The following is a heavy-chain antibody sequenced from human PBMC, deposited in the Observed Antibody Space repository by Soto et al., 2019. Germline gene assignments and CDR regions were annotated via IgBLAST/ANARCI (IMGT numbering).Heavy chain of an antibody. V-gene: IGHV3-21*01. Sequence: GGSLRLSCAASGFTLSSNSMNWVRQAPGKGLEWVSSIGSSSGYIYYADSVKGRFTISRDNAKNSLYLQMNSLRAEDTAVYYCARGPGLDYWGQGTLVTVSS. CDR3: ARGPGLDY. J-gene: IGHJ4*02. CDR1: GFTLSSNS. CDR2: IGSSSGYI.